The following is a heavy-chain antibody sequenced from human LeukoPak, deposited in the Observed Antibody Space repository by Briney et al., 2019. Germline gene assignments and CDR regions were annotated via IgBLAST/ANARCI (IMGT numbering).Heavy chain of an antibody. CDR1: GYTFTNYY. V-gene: IGHV1-46*01. Sequence: ASVKVSCKASGYTFTNYYMNWVRQAPGQGLEWMGIINPSGGSSSYAQKFQGRVTVTRDTSTSTVYMELSSLRSEDTAMYYCARDPNFRISYGFGTFDIWGQGTMVTVSS. CDR2: INPSGGSS. D-gene: IGHD5-18*01. J-gene: IGHJ3*02. CDR3: ARDPNFRISYGFGTFDI.